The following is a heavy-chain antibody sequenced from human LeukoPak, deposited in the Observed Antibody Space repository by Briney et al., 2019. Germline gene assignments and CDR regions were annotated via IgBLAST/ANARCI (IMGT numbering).Heavy chain of an antibody. CDR3: AKVSNYDIWSAAYDAFDI. J-gene: IGHJ3*02. Sequence: SETLSLTCTVSGYSISSGYYWGWIRQPPGKGLEWIGSIYHSGITYYNPSLRSRVTISVDTSKNQFSLKLSSVTAADTAVYYCAKVSNYDIWSAAYDAFDIWGQGTMVTVSS. CDR1: GYSISSGYY. CDR2: IYHSGIT. D-gene: IGHD3-3*01. V-gene: IGHV4-38-2*02.